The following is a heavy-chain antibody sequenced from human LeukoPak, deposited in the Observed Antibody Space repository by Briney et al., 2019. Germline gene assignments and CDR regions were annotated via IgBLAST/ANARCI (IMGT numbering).Heavy chain of an antibody. D-gene: IGHD5-24*01. CDR1: GGSINSYY. CDR2: VYYSGST. CDR3: ARAGGYNSPLNY. V-gene: IGHV4-59*01. Sequence: SETLSLTCTVSGGSINSYYWSWIRQPPGKGLEWIGYVYYSGSTNYNPSPKSRVTISVDTSKNQFSLRLSSVTAADTAVYYCARAGGYNSPLNYWGQGTLVTVSS. J-gene: IGHJ4*02.